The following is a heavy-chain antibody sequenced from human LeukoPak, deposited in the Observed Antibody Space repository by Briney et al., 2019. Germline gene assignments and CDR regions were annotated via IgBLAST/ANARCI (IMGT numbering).Heavy chain of an antibody. D-gene: IGHD5-24*01. CDR3: ARDSGDGYSYFDY. V-gene: IGHV3-66*01. CDR2: IYSGGST. J-gene: IGHJ4*02. Sequence: PGGSLRLSCAASGFTVSSNYMSWVRQAPGKGLEWVSVIYSGGSTYYADSVKGRFTISRDNSKNTLYLQMNSLRAEDTAVYYCARDSGDGYSYFDYWGQGTLVTVSS. CDR1: GFTVSSNY.